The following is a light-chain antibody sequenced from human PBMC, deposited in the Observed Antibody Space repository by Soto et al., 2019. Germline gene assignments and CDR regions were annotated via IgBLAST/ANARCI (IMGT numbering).Light chain of an antibody. CDR2: KAS. CDR1: QTISSW. Sequence: DIQMTQSPSTLSGSVGERVTITCRASQTISSWLASYQQKPGKAPKLLIYKASTLKSGVPSRFSGSGSGTEITLTISSLQPDDFATYYCQHYNSYSEAYGQGTKVDIK. CDR3: QHYNSYSEA. V-gene: IGKV1-5*03. J-gene: IGKJ1*01.